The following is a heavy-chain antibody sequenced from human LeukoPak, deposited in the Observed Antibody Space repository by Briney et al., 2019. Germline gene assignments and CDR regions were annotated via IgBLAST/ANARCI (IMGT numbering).Heavy chain of an antibody. Sequence: GASVKVSCKASGYTFTSYDFNWVRQATGQRPEWMGWMSPNSGDTGYAQKFQDRVTMTRNTSISTAYMVLSSLRSDDTAVYYCARGPPNWGYDYWGPGTLVTVSS. J-gene: IGHJ4*02. CDR3: ARGPPNWGYDY. V-gene: IGHV1-8*01. D-gene: IGHD7-27*01. CDR2: MSPNSGDT. CDR1: GYTFTSYD.